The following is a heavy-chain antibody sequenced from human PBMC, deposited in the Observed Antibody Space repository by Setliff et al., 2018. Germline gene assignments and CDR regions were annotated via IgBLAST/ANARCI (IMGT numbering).Heavy chain of an antibody. J-gene: IGHJ6*03. D-gene: IGHD2-8*02. CDR2: ISNSGGDT. Sequence: PGGSLRLSCAASGFSFSSFAMSWVRQAPGKGLEWVSTISNSGGDTYYADSVKGRFTISRDNSKNTLYLRVNSLRAEDTAVYFCTRVWSMVSDSYYFYMDVWGKGTTVTVSS. CDR1: GFSFSSFA. V-gene: IGHV3-23*01. CDR3: TRVWSMVSDSYYFYMDV.